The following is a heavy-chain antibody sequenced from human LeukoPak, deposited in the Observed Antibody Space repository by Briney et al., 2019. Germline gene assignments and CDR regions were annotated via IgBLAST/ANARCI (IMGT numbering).Heavy chain of an antibody. D-gene: IGHD2-21*02. CDR2: IDPDGRDT. CDR3: TSWGDTTAEYFQR. CDR1: ASILDMGW. V-gene: IGHV3-7*01. J-gene: IGHJ1*01. Sequence: ARSRRLACVLSASILDMGWTRCDRHAAGDWREWVAHIDPDGRDTYYVDSVKGRFTISRDNAQNSMYLQMNSLRVEDTAVYYCTSWGDTTAEYFQRWGQGTLVTVSS.